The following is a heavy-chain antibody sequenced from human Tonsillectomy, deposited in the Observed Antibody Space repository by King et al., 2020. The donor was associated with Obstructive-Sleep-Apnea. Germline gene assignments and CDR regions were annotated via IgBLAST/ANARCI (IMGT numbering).Heavy chain of an antibody. CDR2: IYSGGST. Sequence: VQLVESGGGLVQPGGSLRLSCAASGLTVSSNFMNWVRQAPGKGLEWVSVIYSGGSTFHADSVKGRFTISRDNSKNTLYLQITSPRAEDTAVYFCASGADFSPFDYWGQGTLVTVSS. CDR1: GLTVSSNF. J-gene: IGHJ4*02. CDR3: ASGADFSPFDY. V-gene: IGHV3-66*01. D-gene: IGHD3-3*01.